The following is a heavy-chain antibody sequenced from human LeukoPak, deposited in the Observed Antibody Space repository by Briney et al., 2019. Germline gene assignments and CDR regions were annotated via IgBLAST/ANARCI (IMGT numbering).Heavy chain of an antibody. D-gene: IGHD3-10*01. CDR3: ARDRRVYYGSGSGSEFDY. CDR2: INPSGGST. V-gene: IGHV1-46*01. Sequence: GASVKVSCKASGYTFTSYYMHWVRQAPGQGLEWMGIINPSGGSTSYAQKFQGRVTMTRDMSTSTVYMELSSLRSEDTAVYYCARDRRVYYGSGSGSEFDYWGQGTLVTVSS. CDR1: GYTFTSYY. J-gene: IGHJ4*02.